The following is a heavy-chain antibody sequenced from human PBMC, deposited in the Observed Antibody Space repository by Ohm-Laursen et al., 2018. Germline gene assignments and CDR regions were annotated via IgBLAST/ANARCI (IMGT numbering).Heavy chain of an antibody. V-gene: IGHV4-34*01. D-gene: IGHD3-22*01. CDR2: INHGGST. CDR1: GGSFSGYY. Sequence: SETLSLTCAVYGGSFSGYYWSWIRQPPGKGLEWIGEINHGGSTNYSPSLKSRVTISIDTSKNQFSLKVSSVTAADTAVYYCARWDRGDDDDSSGPFDYWGQGTLVTVSS. CDR3: ARWDRGDDDDSSGPFDY. J-gene: IGHJ4*02.